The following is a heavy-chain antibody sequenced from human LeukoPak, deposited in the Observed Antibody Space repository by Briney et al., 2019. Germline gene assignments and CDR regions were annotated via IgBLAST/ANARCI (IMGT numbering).Heavy chain of an antibody. D-gene: IGHD1-26*01. CDR3: ARDRSGSYDWYFDL. CDR1: GGSISSGSYY. V-gene: IGHV4-61*02. CDR2: TYTSGST. Sequence: PSETLSLTCSVSGGSISSGSYYWSWIRQPAGKGLEWIGRTYTSGSTNYNPSLKSRVTISVDTSKNQFSLKLSSVTAADTAVYYCARDRSGSYDWYFDLWGRGTLVTVSS. J-gene: IGHJ2*01.